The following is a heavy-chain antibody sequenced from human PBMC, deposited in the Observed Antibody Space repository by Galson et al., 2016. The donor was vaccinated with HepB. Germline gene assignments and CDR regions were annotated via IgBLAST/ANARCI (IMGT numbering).Heavy chain of an antibody. CDR2: IIPIFGTA. CDR1: GGTFSSYA. V-gene: IGHV1-69*06. D-gene: IGHD3-10*01. CDR3: ASHTYYYGSGSYYLDY. Sequence: SVKVSCKASGGTFSSYAIRWVRQAPGQGLEWMGGIIPIFGTANYAQKFQGRVTITADKSTSTAYMELSSLRSEDTAVYYCASHTYYYGSGSYYLDYWGQGTLVTVSS. J-gene: IGHJ4*02.